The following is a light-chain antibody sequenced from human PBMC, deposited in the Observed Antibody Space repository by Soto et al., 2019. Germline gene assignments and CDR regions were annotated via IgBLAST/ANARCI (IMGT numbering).Light chain of an antibody. CDR2: GNS. V-gene: IGLV1-40*01. J-gene: IGLJ2*01. CDR3: QSHVV. Sequence: QSVLTQPPSVSGAPGQRVTISCTGSSSNTGAGYDVHWYQQLPGTAPKLLIYGNSNRPSGVPDRFSGSKSGTSASLAITGLQAEDEADYYCQSHVVFGGGTQLTVL. CDR1: SSNTGAGYD.